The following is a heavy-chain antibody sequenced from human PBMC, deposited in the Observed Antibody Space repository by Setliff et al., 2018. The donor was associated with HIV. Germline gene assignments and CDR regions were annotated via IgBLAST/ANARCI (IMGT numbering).Heavy chain of an antibody. CDR1: GYTFTSYG. CDR3: ARVLYYYDSSGYDV. CDR2: ISAYNGNT. Sequence: ASVKVSCKASGYTFTSYGISWVRQAPGQGLEWMGWISAYNGNTNYAQKLQGRVTMTTDTSTSTAYMELRSLRPDDTAVYYCARVLYYYDSSGYDVWGQGTMVTV. V-gene: IGHV1-18*01. D-gene: IGHD3-22*01. J-gene: IGHJ3*01.